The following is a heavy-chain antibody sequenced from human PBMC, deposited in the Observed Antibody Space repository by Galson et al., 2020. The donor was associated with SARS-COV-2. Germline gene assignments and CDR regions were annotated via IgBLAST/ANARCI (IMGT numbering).Heavy chain of an antibody. D-gene: IGHD1-1*01. V-gene: IGHV3-23*01. J-gene: IGHJ6*02. Sequence: GESLKISCSISGFTFRRYAMSWVRQAPGKGLERIATISGSHVSSYYADSVKGRFTISRDNSGDILYLQMNTLRVEDSAVYYCAKAGPQPDDTTTLTGGMDVWGQGTTVTVSS. CDR2: ISGSHVSS. CDR1: GFTFRRYA. CDR3: AKAGPQPDDTTTLTGGMDV.